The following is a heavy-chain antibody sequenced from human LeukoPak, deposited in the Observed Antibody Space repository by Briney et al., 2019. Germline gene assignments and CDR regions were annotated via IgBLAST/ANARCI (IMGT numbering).Heavy chain of an antibody. CDR1: GFSFSDYD. CDR2: ISGRSSHI. J-gene: IGHJ5*01. V-gene: IGHV3-21*01. D-gene: IGHD6-25*01. CDR3: ASAFPPLRVSAAGDS. Sequence: GGSLILSCTASGFSFSDYDMNWVRQAPGKGLEWVSAISGRSSHIYYRDSVKGRFAISRDNAENSLYLQMDSLRAEDTALYYCASAFPPLRVSAAGDSWGQGTLVTVSS.